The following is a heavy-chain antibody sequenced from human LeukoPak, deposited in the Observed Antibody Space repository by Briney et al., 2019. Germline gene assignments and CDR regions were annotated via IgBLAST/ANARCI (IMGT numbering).Heavy chain of an antibody. CDR2: ISSSSSYI. CDR3: ARDGRRDGYNFGSYFDY. CDR1: GFTFSSYS. V-gene: IGHV3-21*01. J-gene: IGHJ4*02. Sequence: GGSLRLSCAASGFTFSSYSMNWVRQAPGKGPEWVSSISSSSSYIYYADSVKGRFTISRDNAKNSLYLQMNSLRAEDTAVYYCARDGRRDGYNFGSYFDYWGQGTLVTVSS. D-gene: IGHD5-24*01.